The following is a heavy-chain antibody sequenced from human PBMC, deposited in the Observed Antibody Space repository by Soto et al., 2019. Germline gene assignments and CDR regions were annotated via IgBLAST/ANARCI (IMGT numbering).Heavy chain of an antibody. CDR2: ISDSGDRT. V-gene: IGHV3-23*01. Sequence: GVSLRLSCASSGFTLSMSAVNWVRQAPGKGLEWVSYISDSGDRTYYADSVKGRFTISRDRSKNTVSLQRDSLRDEDTAVYYCANDRGIIVKAGYAFEGWGKGKKVTVS. D-gene: IGHD1-26*01. J-gene: IGHJ3*01. CDR3: ANDRGIIVKAGYAFEG. CDR1: GFTLSMSA.